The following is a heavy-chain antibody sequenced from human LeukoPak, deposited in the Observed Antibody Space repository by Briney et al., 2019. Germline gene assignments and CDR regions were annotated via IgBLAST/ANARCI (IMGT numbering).Heavy chain of an antibody. J-gene: IGHJ4*02. V-gene: IGHV3-53*01. Sequence: GGSLRLSCAASGFTVSINYMSWVRQAPGAGLEWVSVIYTTGKTYYADSVKGRFSISRDNSKNNVYLQMNSLRAEDTAVYYCAKVSPTGRAFDCWGQGTLVTVSS. CDR2: IYTTGKT. D-gene: IGHD1-1*01. CDR1: GFTVSINY. CDR3: AKVSPTGRAFDC.